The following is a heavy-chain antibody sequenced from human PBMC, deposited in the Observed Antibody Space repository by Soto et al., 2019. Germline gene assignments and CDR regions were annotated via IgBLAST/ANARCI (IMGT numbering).Heavy chain of an antibody. Sequence: GGSLRLSCAASGFTVSSNYMTWVRQAPGKGLEWVSLIYSDGSTYYADSVKGRFTISRDSSKNTLYLQLNSLRAEDTAVYYCARDGSSWYFELDYCGEGTLVTVSS. V-gene: IGHV3-66*01. CDR2: IYSDGST. CDR3: ARDGSSWYFELDY. D-gene: IGHD6-13*01. CDR1: GFTVSSNY. J-gene: IGHJ4*02.